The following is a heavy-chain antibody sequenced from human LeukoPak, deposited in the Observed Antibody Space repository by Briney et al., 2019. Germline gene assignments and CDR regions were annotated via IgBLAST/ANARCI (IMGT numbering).Heavy chain of an antibody. J-gene: IGHJ4*02. CDR3: ARGAAVALDY. V-gene: IGHV4-39*07. CDR1: GGSITSSSYY. D-gene: IGHD6-19*01. Sequence: SETLSLTCTVSGGSITSSSYYWGWIRQPPGKGLEWIGEINHSGSTNYNPSLKSRVTISVDTSKNQFSLKLSSVTAADTAVYYCARGAAVALDYWGQGTLVTVSS. CDR2: INHSGST.